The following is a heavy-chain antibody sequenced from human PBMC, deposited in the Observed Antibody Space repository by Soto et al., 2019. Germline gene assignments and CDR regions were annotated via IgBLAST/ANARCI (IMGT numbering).Heavy chain of an antibody. CDR2: ISYDGSNK. Sequence: GGSLRLSCAASGFTFSSYGMHWVRQAPGKGLEWVAVISYDGSNKYYADSVKGRFTISRDNSKNTLYLQMNSLRAEDTAVYYCAKLFPPEMATIINAYWGQGTLVTVSS. J-gene: IGHJ4*02. CDR3: AKLFPPEMATIINAY. CDR1: GFTFSSYG. D-gene: IGHD5-12*01. V-gene: IGHV3-30*18.